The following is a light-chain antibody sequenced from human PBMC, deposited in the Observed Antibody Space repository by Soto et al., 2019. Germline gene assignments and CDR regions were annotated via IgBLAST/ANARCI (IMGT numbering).Light chain of an antibody. CDR1: QSVLYSSNNKNY. CDR3: QQYHSIPWT. Sequence: DIVMTQSPDSLAVSLGERATINCKSSQSVLYSSNNKNYLAWYQQKLGQPPKLLIYWASTRESGVPDRISGSGSGTDFTLTISSLQAEDVAVYYCQQYHSIPWTFGQGTKVEIK. CDR2: WAS. J-gene: IGKJ1*01. V-gene: IGKV4-1*01.